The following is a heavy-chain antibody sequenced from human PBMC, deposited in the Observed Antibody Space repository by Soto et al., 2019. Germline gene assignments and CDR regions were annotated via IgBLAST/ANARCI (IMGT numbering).Heavy chain of an antibody. Sequence: ASVKVSCKASGCTFTSYGISWVRQAPGQGLEWMGWISAYNGNTNYAQKLQGRVTMTTDTSTSTAYMELRSLRSDDTAVYYCARIAAAGKRVWFDPWGQGTLVTVSS. D-gene: IGHD6-13*01. J-gene: IGHJ5*02. CDR2: ISAYNGNT. V-gene: IGHV1-18*01. CDR1: GCTFTSYG. CDR3: ARIAAAGKRVWFDP.